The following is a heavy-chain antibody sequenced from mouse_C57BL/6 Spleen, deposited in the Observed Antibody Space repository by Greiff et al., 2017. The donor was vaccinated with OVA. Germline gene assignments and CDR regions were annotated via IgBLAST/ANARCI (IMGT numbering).Heavy chain of an antibody. CDR3: TNAMDY. V-gene: IGHV5-12*01. J-gene: IGHJ4*01. CDR2: ISNGGGST. CDR1: GFTFSDYY. Sequence: EVKLVESGGGLVQPGGSLKLSCAASGFTFSDYYMYWVRQTPEKRLEWVAYISNGGGSTYYPDTVKGRFTISRDNAKNTLYMQMSRLKSEDTAMYYCTNAMDYWGQGTSVTVSS.